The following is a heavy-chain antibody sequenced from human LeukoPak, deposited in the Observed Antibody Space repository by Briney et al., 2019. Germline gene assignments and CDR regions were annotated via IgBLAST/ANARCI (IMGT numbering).Heavy chain of an antibody. J-gene: IGHJ4*02. CDR3: ARDPRGGGYERHFDY. V-gene: IGHV3-21*01. D-gene: IGHD5-12*01. CDR1: GFTFSSYS. CDR2: ISSSSSYI. Sequence: AGGSLRLSCAASGFTFSSYSMNWVRRAPGKGLEWVSSISSSSSYIYYADSVKGRFTISRDNAKNSLYLQMNSLRAEDTAVYYCARDPRGGGYERHFDYWGQGTLVTVSS.